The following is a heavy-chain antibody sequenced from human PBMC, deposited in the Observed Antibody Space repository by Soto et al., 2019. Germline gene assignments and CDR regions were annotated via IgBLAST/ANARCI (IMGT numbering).Heavy chain of an antibody. J-gene: IGHJ5*02. D-gene: IGHD6-13*01. CDR2: TNPNSGGT. Sequence: ASVKVSCKASGYTFTGYYMHWVRQAPGQGLEWMGWTNPNSGGTNYAQKFQGWVTMTRDTSISTAYMELSRLRSDDTAVYYCARARAAAVREYNWFDPWGQGTLVTVSS. V-gene: IGHV1-2*04. CDR1: GYTFTGYY. CDR3: ARARAAAVREYNWFDP.